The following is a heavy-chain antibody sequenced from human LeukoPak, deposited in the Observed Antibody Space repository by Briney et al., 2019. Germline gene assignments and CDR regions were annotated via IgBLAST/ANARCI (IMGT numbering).Heavy chain of an antibody. Sequence: GGSLRLSCAASGFTFSNFAMSWVRQAPGKGLEWVSSISSSGGSTYYADSVKGRFTISRDNSKNTLYVQMNSLRAENTAVYYCAKGIYSSGWSYFDYWGHGTLVTVSS. J-gene: IGHJ4*01. D-gene: IGHD6-19*01. CDR2: ISSSGGST. CDR3: AKGIYSSGWSYFDY. V-gene: IGHV3-23*01. CDR1: GFTFSNFA.